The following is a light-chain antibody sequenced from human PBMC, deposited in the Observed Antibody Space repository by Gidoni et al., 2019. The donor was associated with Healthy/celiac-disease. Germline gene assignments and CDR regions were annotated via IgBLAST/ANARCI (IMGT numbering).Light chain of an antibody. CDR3: CSYAGSSSWV. CDR1: SSDVGSYNL. V-gene: IGLV2-23*01. CDR2: EGS. J-gene: IGLJ3*02. Sequence: SPGQSITISCTGTSSDVGSYNLVSWYQQHPGKAPKLMIYEGSKRPSGVSNRFSGSKSGNTASLTISGLQAEDEADYYGCSYAGSSSWVFGGGTKLTVL.